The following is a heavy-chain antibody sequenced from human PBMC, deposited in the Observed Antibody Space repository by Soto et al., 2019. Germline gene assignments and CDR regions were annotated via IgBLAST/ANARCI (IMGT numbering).Heavy chain of an antibody. Sequence: QVQLVESGGGVVQPGRSLRLSCAASGFTFSNYAMHWVRQAPGKGLEWVAVISYDGSNEYYAHSVKGRFTISRDSSKNTLYLQMNSLRAEDTDVYYCARENVAIVITKFPYFDYWGQGSLVTVVS. D-gene: IGHD5-12*01. CDR2: ISYDGSNE. CDR1: GFTFSNYA. CDR3: ARENVAIVITKFPYFDY. V-gene: IGHV3-30*03. J-gene: IGHJ4*02.